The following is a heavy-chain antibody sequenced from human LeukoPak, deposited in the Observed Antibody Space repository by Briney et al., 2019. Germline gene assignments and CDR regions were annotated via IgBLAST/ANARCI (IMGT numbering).Heavy chain of an antibody. J-gene: IGHJ1*01. CDR3: ARVRGDFEND. CDR2: IYYSGST. D-gene: IGHD3-16*01. CDR1: GGSISSYY. Sequence: PSETLSLTCSVSGGSISSYYWTWIRQPPGKGLEWIGYIYYSGSTTYNPSLKSRVTISVDTSKSQFSLKLISVTAADTAIYYCARVRGDFENDWGQGTLVTVSS. V-gene: IGHV4-59*01.